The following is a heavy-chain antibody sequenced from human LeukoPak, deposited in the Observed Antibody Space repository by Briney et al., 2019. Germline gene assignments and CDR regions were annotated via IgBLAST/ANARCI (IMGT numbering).Heavy chain of an antibody. CDR1: GYTFTSYG. J-gene: IGHJ4*02. Sequence: ASVKVSCKASGYTFTSYGISWVRQAPGQGLEWMGWISTYNGNTNYAQKFQGRVTITADKSTSTAYMELSSLRSEDTAVYYCARIPNDYGDYDDYWGQGTLVTVSS. D-gene: IGHD4-17*01. CDR2: ISTYNGNT. CDR3: ARIPNDYGDYDDY. V-gene: IGHV1-18*01.